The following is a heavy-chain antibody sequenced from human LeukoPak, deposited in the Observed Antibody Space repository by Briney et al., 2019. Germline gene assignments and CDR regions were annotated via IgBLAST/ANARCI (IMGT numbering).Heavy chain of an antibody. D-gene: IGHD1-1*01. CDR1: GYTFTWYY. CDR2: INHNSGGT. Sequence: SVKDTFKASGYTFTWYYMHGVRQAPGQGLAGMGWINHNSGGTKYAQRFQGRVTMTSDTSISTAYRELSRLRSDDTAVYYCARDRTRSTTMDWGQGTLVTVSS. J-gene: IGHJ4*02. CDR3: ARDRTRSTTMD. V-gene: IGHV1-2*02.